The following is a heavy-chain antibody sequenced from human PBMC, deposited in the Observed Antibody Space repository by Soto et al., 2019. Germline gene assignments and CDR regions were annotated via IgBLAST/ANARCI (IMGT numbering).Heavy chain of an antibody. Sequence: GGSLRLSCAAAGFTFTNHGIHWVRQAPGKGLEWLAVISYDGNKEFYADSVKGRFTISRDNSKSTVYLQMNNLRPEDTAVYYCAKDLNRVVLLVYGCCVDWDQGTLVTVS. CDR2: ISYDGNKE. CDR3: AKDLNRVVLLVYGCCVD. D-gene: IGHD3-10*01. J-gene: IGHJ4*02. V-gene: IGHV3-30*18. CDR1: GFTFTNHG.